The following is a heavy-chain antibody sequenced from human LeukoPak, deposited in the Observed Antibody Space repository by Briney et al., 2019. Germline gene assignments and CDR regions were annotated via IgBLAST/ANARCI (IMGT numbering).Heavy chain of an antibody. CDR2: INTNTGNP. V-gene: IGHV7-4-1*02. D-gene: IGHD3-22*01. Sequence: ASVKVSCKASGYTFTSYAMNWVRQAPGQGLEWMGWINTNTGNPTYAQGFTGRFVFSLDTSVSTAYLQISSLKAEDTAVYYCARETTYYYDSSGYPNWFDPWGQGTLVTVSS. CDR3: ARETTYYYDSSGYPNWFDP. CDR1: GYTFTSYA. J-gene: IGHJ5*02.